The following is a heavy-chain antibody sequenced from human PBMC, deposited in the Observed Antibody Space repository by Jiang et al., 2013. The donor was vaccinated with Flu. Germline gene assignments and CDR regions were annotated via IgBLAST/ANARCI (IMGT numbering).Heavy chain of an antibody. Sequence: RLSCAASGFTFDDYAMHWVRQAPGKGLEWVSGISWNSGSIGYADSVKGRFTISRDNAKNSLYPQMNSLRAEDTALYYCAKDEGTMMYYFDYWGQGTLVTVSS. CDR1: GFTFDDYA. J-gene: IGHJ4*02. D-gene: IGHD3-22*01. CDR3: AKDEGTMMYYFDY. V-gene: IGHV3-9*01. CDR2: ISWNSGSI.